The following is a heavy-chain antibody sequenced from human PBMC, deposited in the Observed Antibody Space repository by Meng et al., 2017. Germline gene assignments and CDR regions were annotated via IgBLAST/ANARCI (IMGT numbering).Heavy chain of an antibody. V-gene: IGHV4-4*02. Sequence: VPLQEAGPGLVYAAGTLSLTCAVSCGSISSRNLWRWVRQPPGKGLEWIGEIYHSGSTNYNPSLKSRVTISVDKSKNQFSLKLSSVTAADTAVYYCARDGRSWDWGQGTLVTVSS. CDR1: CGSISSRNL. J-gene: IGHJ4*02. D-gene: IGHD7-27*01. CDR3: ARDGRSWD. CDR2: IYHSGST.